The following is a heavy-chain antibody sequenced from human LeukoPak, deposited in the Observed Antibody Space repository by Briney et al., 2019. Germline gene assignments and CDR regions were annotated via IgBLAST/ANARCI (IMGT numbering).Heavy chain of an antibody. CDR3: ARVKKGPRLVPFDY. CDR1: GGSFSGYY. V-gene: IGHV4-34*01. J-gene: IGHJ4*02. Sequence: SETLSLTCAVYGGSFSGYYWSWTRQPPGKGPEWIGEINHSGSTNYNPSLKSRVTISVDTSKNQFSLKLSSVTAADTAVYYCARVKKGPRLVPFDYWGQGTLVTVSS. CDR2: INHSGST. D-gene: IGHD3-22*01.